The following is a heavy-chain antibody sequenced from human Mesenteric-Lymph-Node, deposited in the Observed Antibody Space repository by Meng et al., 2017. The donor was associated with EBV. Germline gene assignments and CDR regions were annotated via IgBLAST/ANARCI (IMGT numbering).Heavy chain of an antibody. D-gene: IGHD3-10*01. CDR1: GDSHDNNHW. Sequence: QVHLQGSGPGLGKPSGTLSLTCVGSGDSHDNNHWWSWVRQTPGKGLEWIGEVYPSGSTNNNPSLKSRTTISLDKSRNQFSLKMRSVTAADTAVYYCATTNYYGSGSYFGWGQGTLVTVSS. J-gene: IGHJ4*02. CDR2: VYPSGST. CDR3: ATTNYYGSGSYFG. V-gene: IGHV4-4*02.